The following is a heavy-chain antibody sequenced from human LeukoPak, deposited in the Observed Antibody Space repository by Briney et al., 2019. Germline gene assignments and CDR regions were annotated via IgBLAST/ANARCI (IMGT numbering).Heavy chain of an antibody. CDR2: ITPIFGYA. Sequence: ASVKVSCKASGGSFSNYGISWVRQAPGQGLEWMGRITPIFGYANYAQKFQGRFTITADKSTNTAYMEVSSLRSEDTAVYYCARDEEGFGESLIGWGQGTLVTVSS. D-gene: IGHD3-10*01. V-gene: IGHV1-69*04. CDR1: GGSFSNYG. CDR3: ARDEEGFGESLIG. J-gene: IGHJ4*02.